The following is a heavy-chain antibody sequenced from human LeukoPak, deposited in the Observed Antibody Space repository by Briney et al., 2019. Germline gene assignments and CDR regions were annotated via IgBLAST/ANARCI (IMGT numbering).Heavy chain of an antibody. CDR1: GFTFSSYW. CDR2: INSDGIST. J-gene: IGHJ4*02. V-gene: IGHV3-74*01. Sequence: GGSLRLSCAASGFTFSSYWMHWVRQAPGKGLVWVSRINSDGISTSYADSVKGRFTISRDNAKNTLYVQMNSLRAEDTAVYYCARDLKGHYLNYWGQGTLVTVSS. CDR3: ARDLKGHYLNY.